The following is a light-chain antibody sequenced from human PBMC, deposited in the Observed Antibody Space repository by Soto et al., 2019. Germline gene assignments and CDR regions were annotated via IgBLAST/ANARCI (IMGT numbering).Light chain of an antibody. CDR2: AVR. J-gene: IGLJ3*02. CDR1: NSDVGRYNS. CDR3: FSYTANDNWV. Sequence: HSALPQPHSVSGSPGQSVTISCTGTNSDVGRYNSVSWYQQLPGKAPQLIISAVRQRPSGVPDRFSGSKSGNTASLTISGLQTDDEADYFCFSYTANDNWVFGGGTKVTVL. V-gene: IGLV2-11*01.